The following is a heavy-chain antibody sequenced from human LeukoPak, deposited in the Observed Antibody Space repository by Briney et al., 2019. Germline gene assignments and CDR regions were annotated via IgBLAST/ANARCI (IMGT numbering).Heavy chain of an antibody. J-gene: IGHJ4*02. CDR1: GDSISRFY. CDR2: ISFSGSP. CDR3: AGDSSAWYNYFDY. V-gene: IGHV4-59*13. Sequence: SETLSLTCTVSGDSISRFYHNWIRQPPGKGLEWIGYISFSGSPTYNPSLKSRVTISVDTSKNQFSLKLTSVTAADMAVYYCAGDSSAWYNYFDYWAREPWSPSPQ. D-gene: IGHD6-19*01.